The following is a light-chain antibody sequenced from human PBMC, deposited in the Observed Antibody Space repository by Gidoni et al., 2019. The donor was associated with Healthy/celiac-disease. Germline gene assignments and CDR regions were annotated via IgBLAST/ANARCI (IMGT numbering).Light chain of an antibody. V-gene: IGKV3-11*01. CDR3: QQRSNWPIT. CDR1: QSVSSY. Sequence: EIVLTQSPATLSLSPGERATLSCRASQSVSSYLDWYQQKPGQAPRLLINDASNRATGIPARFSGSGSGTDFTLTISSLEPEDFAVYYCQQRSNWPITFGQGTRLEIK. CDR2: DAS. J-gene: IGKJ5*01.